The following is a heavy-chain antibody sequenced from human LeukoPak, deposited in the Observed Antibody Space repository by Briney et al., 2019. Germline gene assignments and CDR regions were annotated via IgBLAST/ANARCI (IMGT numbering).Heavy chain of an antibody. V-gene: IGHV1-69*16. Sequence: SVKVSCKASGGTYRYNINWVRQAPGQGLEWMGGIVPPLRTANYAQQFQGRVTITTDDSTTTAYLELTSLTSEDAAVYYCATYGGHLAEYFQHWDQGTLVAVSS. D-gene: IGHD4-23*01. CDR3: ATYGGHLAEYFQH. J-gene: IGHJ1*01. CDR1: GGTYRYN. CDR2: IVPPLRTA.